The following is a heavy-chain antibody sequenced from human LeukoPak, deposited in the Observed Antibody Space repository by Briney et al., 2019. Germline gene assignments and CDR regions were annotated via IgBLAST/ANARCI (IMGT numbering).Heavy chain of an antibody. J-gene: IGHJ4*02. CDR2: IYSTGST. CDR1: GGSISSYY. CDR3: ARQIASAGTAGFDF. D-gene: IGHD6-13*01. V-gene: IGHV4-4*07. Sequence: PSETLSLTCTVSGGSISSYYWSWIRQPAGKGLEWIGRIYSTGSTNYNPSLKSRVTMSVDTSKNQFSLRLRSVTAADTAVYYCARQIASAGTAGFDFWGQGTLVTVSS.